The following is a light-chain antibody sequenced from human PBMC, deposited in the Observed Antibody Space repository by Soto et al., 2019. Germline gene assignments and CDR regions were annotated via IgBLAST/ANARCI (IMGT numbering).Light chain of an antibody. CDR3: SSYTSSITLV. J-gene: IGLJ1*01. Sequence: QSALTQPASVSGSPGQSITISCTGTSSDVDAYNYVSWFQQLPGTAPKLLIFEVSNRPSGVSHRFSGSKSGNTASLTISGLQAEDEADYYCSSYTSSITLVFGTGTKLTVL. V-gene: IGLV2-14*01. CDR2: EVS. CDR1: SSDVDAYNY.